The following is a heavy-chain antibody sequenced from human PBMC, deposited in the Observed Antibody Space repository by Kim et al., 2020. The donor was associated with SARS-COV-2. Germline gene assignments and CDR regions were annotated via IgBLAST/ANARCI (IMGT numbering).Heavy chain of an antibody. CDR3: ARPYGGSYYYLDY. CDR2: ISYDGSNK. V-gene: IGHV3-30-3*01. D-gene: IGHD1-26*01. J-gene: IGHJ4*02. CDR1: GFTFSSYA. Sequence: GGSLRLSCAASGFTFSSYAMHWVRQAPGKGLEWVAVISYDGSNKYYADSVKGRFTISRDNSKNTLYLQMNSLRAEDTAVYYCARPYGGSYYYLDYWGQGTLVTVSS.